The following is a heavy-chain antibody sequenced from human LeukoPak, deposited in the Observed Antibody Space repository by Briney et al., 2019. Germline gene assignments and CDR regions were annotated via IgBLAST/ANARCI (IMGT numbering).Heavy chain of an antibody. V-gene: IGHV1-46*01. D-gene: IGHD3-3*01. CDR1: GYTFTSYY. CDR3: AREPYDFWSGYYSYYYGMDD. Sequence: ASVKVSCKASGYTFTSYYMHWVRQAPGQGLEWMGIINPSGGSTSYAQKFQGRVTMTRDTSTSTVYMELSSLRSEDTAVYYCAREPYDFWSGYYSYYYGMDDWGQGTTVTVSS. CDR2: INPSGGST. J-gene: IGHJ6*02.